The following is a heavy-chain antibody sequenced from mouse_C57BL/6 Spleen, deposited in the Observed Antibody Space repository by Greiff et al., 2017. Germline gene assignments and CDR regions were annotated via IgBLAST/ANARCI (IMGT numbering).Heavy chain of an antibody. Sequence: VQLQQSGAELVRPGASVKVSCTASGYAFTNYLIDWVKQRPGQGLEWIGGINPGSGGTNYNEKFKGKATVTADKSSSTAYMQLSSLTSEDSAVYFCEREGDGSRDFGGWGKGATLTV. D-gene: IGHD1-1*01. J-gene: IGHJ2*01. CDR1: GYAFTNYL. CDR2: INPGSGGT. CDR3: EREGDGSRDFGG. V-gene: IGHV1-54*01.